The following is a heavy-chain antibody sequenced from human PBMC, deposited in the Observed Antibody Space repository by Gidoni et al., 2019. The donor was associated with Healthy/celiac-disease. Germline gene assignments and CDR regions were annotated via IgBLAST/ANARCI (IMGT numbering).Heavy chain of an antibody. CDR3: ASDEGSGIGMDV. CDR1: AGTLSSYT. Sequence: QVQLVQSGAAVTKPGSSVKVSCKDSAGTLSSYTISLVRQAPGQGLEWMGRIIPSLGIANYAQKFQGRVTITADKSTSTAYMELSSLRSEDTAVYYCASDEGSGIGMDVWGQGTTVTVSS. CDR2: IIPSLGIA. V-gene: IGHV1-69*02. J-gene: IGHJ6*02. D-gene: IGHD3-10*01.